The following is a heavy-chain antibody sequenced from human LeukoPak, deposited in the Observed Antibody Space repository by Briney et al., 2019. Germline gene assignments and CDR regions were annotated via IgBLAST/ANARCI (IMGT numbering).Heavy chain of an antibody. D-gene: IGHD2-2*01. CDR2: ISSSGSTI. J-gene: IGHJ4*02. CDR1: GFTFSDYY. V-gene: IGHV3-11*01. Sequence: LGGSLRLSSAASGFTFSDYYMSWIRQAPGKGLEWVSYISSSGSTIYYADSVKGRFTISRDNAKNSLYLQMNSLRAEDTATYYCARGLPATLLDYWGQGTLVTVSS. CDR3: ARGLPATLLDY.